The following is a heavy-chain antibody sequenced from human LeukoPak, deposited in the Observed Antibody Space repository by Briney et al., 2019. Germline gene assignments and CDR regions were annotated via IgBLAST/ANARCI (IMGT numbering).Heavy chain of an antibody. V-gene: IGHV1-69*13. J-gene: IGHJ3*02. D-gene: IGHD2-15*01. CDR1: GGTLSSYA. CDR3: ARSNIVVVVAARAGAFDI. CDR2: IIPIFGTA. Sequence: VASVKVSRKASGGTLSSYAISWVRQAPGQGLEWMGGIIPIFGTANYAQKFQGRVTITADESTSTAYMELSSLRSEDTAVYYCARSNIVVVVAARAGAFDIWGQGTMVTVSS.